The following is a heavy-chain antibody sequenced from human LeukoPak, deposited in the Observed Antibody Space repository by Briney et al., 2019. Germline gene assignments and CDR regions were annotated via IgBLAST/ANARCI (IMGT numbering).Heavy chain of an antibody. J-gene: IGHJ4*02. V-gene: IGHV4-59*01. Sequence: PSEALSLTRTVSGGSINSYHWSWIRQSLGKGLEWIGYIYYTGSTNYSPSLKSRVTMSVDTSKNQFSLNLTSVTAADTAVYYCARCAVHGHHEYWGQGALVTVSS. CDR3: ARCAVHGHHEY. CDR2: IYYTGST. D-gene: IGHD1-1*01. CDR1: GGSINSYH.